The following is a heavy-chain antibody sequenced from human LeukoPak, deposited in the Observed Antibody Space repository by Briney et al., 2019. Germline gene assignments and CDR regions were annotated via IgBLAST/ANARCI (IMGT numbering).Heavy chain of an antibody. J-gene: IGHJ4*02. V-gene: IGHV4-34*01. CDR1: GGPFSGYY. D-gene: IGHD1-1*01. CDR3: AREPLDPYYFDY. CDR2: INHSGST. Sequence: SETLSLTCAVYGGPFSGYYWSWIRQPPGKGLEWIGEINHSGSTNYNPSLKSRVTISVDTSKNQFSLKLSSVTAVDTAVYYCAREPLDPYYFDYWGQGTLVTVSS.